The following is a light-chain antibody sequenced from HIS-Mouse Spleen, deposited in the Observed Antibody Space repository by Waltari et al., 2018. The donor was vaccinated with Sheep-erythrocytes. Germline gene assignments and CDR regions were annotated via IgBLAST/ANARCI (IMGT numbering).Light chain of an antibody. CDR1: SSNIGSNY. J-gene: IGLJ3*02. CDR3: AAWDDSLSGPV. V-gene: IGLV1-47*01. Sequence: QSVLTQPPSASGTPGQRVTISCSGSSSNIGSNYVYWYQQPPGTAPKLLIYRNKRRPSGVPARFSGSKSGTSASLAISGLRSEDEADYYCAAWDDSLSGPVFGGGTKLTVL. CDR2: RNK.